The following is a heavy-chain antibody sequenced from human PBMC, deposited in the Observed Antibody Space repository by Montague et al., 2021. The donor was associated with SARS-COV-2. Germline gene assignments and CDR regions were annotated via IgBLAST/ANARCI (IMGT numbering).Heavy chain of an antibody. CDR3: ARNYWFYFDY. D-gene: IGHD2-8*02. Sequence: SLRLSCAASGFTIGDTYMTWVRQAPGKGLEWVAKINRDGSRRDYVDFMKGRFTISRDNAKNSLYLQLDSLRAEDTAVYYCARNYWFYFDYWGQGTLVTVSS. CDR1: GFTIGDTY. CDR2: INRDGSRR. V-gene: IGHV3-7*01. J-gene: IGHJ4*02.